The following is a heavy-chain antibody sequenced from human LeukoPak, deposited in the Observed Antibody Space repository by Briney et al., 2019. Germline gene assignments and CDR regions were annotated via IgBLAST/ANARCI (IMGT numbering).Heavy chain of an antibody. D-gene: IGHD3-22*01. J-gene: IGHJ4*02. CDR2: ISYDGSNK. V-gene: IGHV3-30*18. CDR3: AKAIPTLDYYDSSGLDY. Sequence: GGSLRLSCAASGFTFSSYGMHWVRQAPGKGLEWVAVISYDGSNKYYADSVKGRFTISRDNSKNTLYLQMNSLRAEDTAVYYCAKAIPTLDYYDSSGLDYWGQGTLVTVSS. CDR1: GFTFSSYG.